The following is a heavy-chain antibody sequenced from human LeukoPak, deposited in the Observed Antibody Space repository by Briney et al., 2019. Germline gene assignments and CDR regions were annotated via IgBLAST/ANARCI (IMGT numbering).Heavy chain of an antibody. Sequence: SQTLSLTCTVSGGSISSGDYYWSWIRQPPGKGLEWIGYIYYSGSTYYNPSLKSRVTISVDTSKTQFSLKLSSVAAADTAVYYCARESRLGFIGSSGHYIDYWGQGTLVTVSS. CDR3: ARESRLGFIGSSGHYIDY. CDR1: GGSISSGDYY. D-gene: IGHD3-22*01. J-gene: IGHJ4*02. V-gene: IGHV4-30-4*01. CDR2: IYYSGST.